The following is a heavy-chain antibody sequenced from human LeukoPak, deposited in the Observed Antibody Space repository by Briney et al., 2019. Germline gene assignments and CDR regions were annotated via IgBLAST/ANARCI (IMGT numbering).Heavy chain of an antibody. CDR1: GFTFSSYS. V-gene: IGHV3-21*01. J-gene: IGHJ4*01. CDR3: ARDHY. CDR2: ISSSSSYI. Sequence: PGGSMRLSCASSGFTFSSYSMNWVRQPPGKGLEWVSSISSSSSYIYYADSVKGRLTISRDNAKNSLCLQMNSPRAEDTAVYYCARDHYWGQGTMVTVSS.